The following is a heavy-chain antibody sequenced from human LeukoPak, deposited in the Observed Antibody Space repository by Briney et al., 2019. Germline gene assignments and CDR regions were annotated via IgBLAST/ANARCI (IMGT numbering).Heavy chain of an antibody. CDR1: GGPISSYY. Sequence: SETLSLTCTVSGGPISSYYWSWIRQPPGKGLEWIGYIYYSGSTNYNPSLKSRVTISVDTSKDQFSLKLSSVTAADSAVYYCARGRGYCSGGSCYKNWFDPWGQGTLVTVSS. J-gene: IGHJ5*02. CDR3: ARGRGYCSGGSCYKNWFDP. CDR2: IYYSGST. D-gene: IGHD2-15*01. V-gene: IGHV4-59*12.